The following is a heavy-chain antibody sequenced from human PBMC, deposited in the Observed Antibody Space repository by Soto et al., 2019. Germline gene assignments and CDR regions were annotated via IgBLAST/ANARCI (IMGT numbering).Heavy chain of an antibody. CDR2: TWHDGSQE. D-gene: IGHD3-10*01. V-gene: IGHV3-33*01. CDR1: GFTFTTYG. J-gene: IGHJ4*02. Sequence: EGSLRLSCAASGFTFTTYGMHWVRQAPGKGLEWVAVTWHDGSQEYYADSVRGRFTISRDNQKNTLYLQMNSLRDEDTAVYYCARGFGSAVHAARLDYWGQGIPVTVS. CDR3: ARGFGSAVHAARLDY.